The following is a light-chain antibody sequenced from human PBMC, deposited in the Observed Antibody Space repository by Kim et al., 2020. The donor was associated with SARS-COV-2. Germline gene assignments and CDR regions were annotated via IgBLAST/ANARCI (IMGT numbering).Light chain of an antibody. CDR1: QSVSTF. CDR3: QQRSNWPPIT. J-gene: IGKJ5*01. CDR2: DAS. Sequence: SPGERATLSCRASQSVSTFLAWYQQKPGRAPRLLISDASNRATGIPARFSGSGSGTDFTLTISSLEPEDFAVYYCQQRSNWPPITFGQGTRLEIK. V-gene: IGKV3-11*01.